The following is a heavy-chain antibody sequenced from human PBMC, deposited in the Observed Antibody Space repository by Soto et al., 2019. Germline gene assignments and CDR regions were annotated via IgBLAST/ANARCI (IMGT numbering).Heavy chain of an antibody. CDR1: GYSFTSYW. CDR3: ASGYYDSKIPWAY. V-gene: IGHV5-10-1*01. J-gene: IGHJ4*02. D-gene: IGHD3-22*01. CDR2: IDPSDSYT. Sequence: GESLKISCKGSGYSFTSYWISWVRQMPGKGLEWMGRIDPSDSYTNYSPSFQGHVTISADKSISTAYLQWSSLKASDTAMYYCASGYYDSKIPWAYWGQGTLVTVSS.